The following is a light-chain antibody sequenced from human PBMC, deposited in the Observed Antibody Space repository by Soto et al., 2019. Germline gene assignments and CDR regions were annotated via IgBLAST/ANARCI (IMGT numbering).Light chain of an antibody. J-gene: IGKJ5*01. Sequence: EIVLTQSPATLSLSPGERATLSCRASQSVSTYLAWYQQRPGQAPRLLIYDASYSATDIPPRFSGSGSGTAFTLTISSLEPEDFAVYYCQQRRSWPPTITFGQGTRLDIK. CDR1: QSVSTY. CDR3: QQRRSWPPTIT. V-gene: IGKV3-11*01. CDR2: DAS.